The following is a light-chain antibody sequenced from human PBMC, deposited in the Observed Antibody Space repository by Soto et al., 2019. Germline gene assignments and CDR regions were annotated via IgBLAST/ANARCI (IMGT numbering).Light chain of an antibody. CDR2: EVN. CDR3: CSYAGSRTLV. Sequence: QSALTKPASVSGSPGQSITISCTGTSSDVGSYNFVSWYQQHPGKAPKLMIYEVNKRPSGVSNRFSGSKSGNTASLTISGLQAEDEADYYCCSYAGSRTLVFGGGTKLTVL. V-gene: IGLV2-23*02. J-gene: IGLJ2*01. CDR1: SSDVGSYNF.